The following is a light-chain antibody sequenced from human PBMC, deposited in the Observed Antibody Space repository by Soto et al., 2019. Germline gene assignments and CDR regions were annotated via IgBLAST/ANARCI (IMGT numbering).Light chain of an antibody. J-gene: IGKJ3*01. CDR2: DAS. CDR1: QSVSSY. V-gene: IGKV3-11*01. CDR3: QHRSHWPGFT. Sequence: ELVLTQSQATMSLYPGERATLYCRARQSVSSYLSWYQQKPGHAHRLLIYDASNRATGISARCSGSGSGTAFTLTNTSLEHEDFSVYDSQHRSHWPGFTFGPGNKVDI.